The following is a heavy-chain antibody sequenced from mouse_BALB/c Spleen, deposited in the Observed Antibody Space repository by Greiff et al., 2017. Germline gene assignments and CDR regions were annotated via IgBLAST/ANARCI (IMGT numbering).Heavy chain of an antibody. CDR3: ATLYYGYDPAWLAY. V-gene: IGHV2-9*02. D-gene: IGHD2-2*01. CDR2: IWAGGST. J-gene: IGHJ3*01. CDR1: GFSLTSYG. Sequence: VQLQESGPGLVAPSQSLSITCTASGFSLTSYGVPWVRQPPGKGLEWLGVIWAGGSTNYNSALMSSLGISKDNTKSQVFLKMNSLQTDDTAMYYCATLYYGYDPAWLAYWGQGTLVTVSA.